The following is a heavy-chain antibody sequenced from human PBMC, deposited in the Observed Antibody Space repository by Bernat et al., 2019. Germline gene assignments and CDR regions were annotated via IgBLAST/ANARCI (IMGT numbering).Heavy chain of an antibody. J-gene: IGHJ5*02. CDR2: INPNSGGT. V-gene: IGHV1-2*04. D-gene: IGHD2-2*01. CDR1: GYTFTGYY. Sequence: QVQLVQSGAEVKKPGASVKVSCKASGYTFTGYYMHWVRQAPGQGLEWMGWINPNSGGTNYAQKFQGWVTMTRDTSISTAYMELSRLRSDDTAVYYCAREVGRVVVPAAPNWFDPWGQGTLVTVSP. CDR3: AREVGRVVVPAAPNWFDP.